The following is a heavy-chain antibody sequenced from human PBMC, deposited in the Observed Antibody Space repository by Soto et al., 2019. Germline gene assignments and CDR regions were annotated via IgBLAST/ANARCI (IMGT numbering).Heavy chain of an antibody. CDR1: GGSVSNDNFY. D-gene: IGHD3-16*01. CDR3: ARGLTMGQLPSHFDH. CDR2: VHSSGIT. J-gene: IGHJ5*02. V-gene: IGHV4-61*01. Sequence: PSETLSLTCTVSGGSVSNDNFYWSWIRQPPGKGLEWIGYVHSSGITNYNPSLKGRVTISVDTSRNQFSLRLSSVTAADTAVYYCARGLTMGQLPSHFDHWGQGTLVTVSS.